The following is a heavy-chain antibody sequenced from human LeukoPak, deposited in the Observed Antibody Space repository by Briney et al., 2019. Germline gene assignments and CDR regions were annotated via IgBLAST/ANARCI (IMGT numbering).Heavy chain of an antibody. J-gene: IGHJ4*02. CDR2: ISGSGERT. D-gene: IGHD6-19*01. V-gene: IGHV3-23*01. CDR3: ARGVGAGWYLYFDN. Sequence: GGSLRLSCAGSGFIFRNYAMSWVRQAPGKGLEWVSAISGSGERTYYADSVKGRFSISRDNSKNTVFLQLNSLRAEDTAVYYYARGVGAGWYLYFDNWGQGTLVTVSS. CDR1: GFIFRNYA.